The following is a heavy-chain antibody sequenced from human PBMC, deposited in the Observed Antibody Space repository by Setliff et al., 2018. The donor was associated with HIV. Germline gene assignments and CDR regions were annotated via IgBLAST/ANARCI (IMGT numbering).Heavy chain of an antibody. J-gene: IGHJ4*02. Sequence: PSETLSLTCAVYGGSLSDYYWSWIRQPPGKGLEWIGQINHSGGTIYNPSLKSRVTMSVDSSKNQFSLKLSSVTAADRAVYYCGGSSRWGFVYWGQGTLVTVSS. CDR2: INHSGGT. CDR3: GGSSRWGFVY. V-gene: IGHV4-34*01. CDR1: GGSLSDYY. D-gene: IGHD6-13*01.